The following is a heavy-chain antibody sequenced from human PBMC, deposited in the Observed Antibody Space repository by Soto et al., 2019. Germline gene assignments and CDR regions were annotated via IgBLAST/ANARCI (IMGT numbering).Heavy chain of an antibody. J-gene: IGHJ6*02. V-gene: IGHV3-33*01. CDR3: ARDPAYCSSTSCTQDYYYYYGMDV. CDR2: IWYDGSNK. CDR1: GFTFSRYG. Sequence: QVQLVESGGGVVQPGRSLRLSCAASGFTFSRYGMHWVRQAPGKGLEWVAVIWYDGSNKYYADSVKGRFTISRDNSKNTLYLQMNSLRAEDTAVYYCARDPAYCSSTSCTQDYYYYYGMDVWGQGTTVTVSS. D-gene: IGHD2-2*01.